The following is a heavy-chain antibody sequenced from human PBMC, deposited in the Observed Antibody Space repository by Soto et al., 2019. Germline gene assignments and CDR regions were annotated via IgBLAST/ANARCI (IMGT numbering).Heavy chain of an antibody. V-gene: IGHV3-33*01. CDR3: ARGSIPGSSWGTGYYFDY. D-gene: IGHD6-13*01. Sequence: QVQLVESGGGVIQPGRSLRLSCAASGFTFSSYGMHWVRQAPGKGLEWVAVIWYDGSNKYYADSVKGRFTISRDNSKNTLYLQMNRLSGEDRGVYYCARGSIPGSSWGTGYYFDYWGQGTLVTVSS. J-gene: IGHJ4*02. CDR1: GFTFSSYG. CDR2: IWYDGSNK.